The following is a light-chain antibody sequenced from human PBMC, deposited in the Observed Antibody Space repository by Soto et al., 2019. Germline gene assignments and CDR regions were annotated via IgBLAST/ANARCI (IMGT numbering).Light chain of an antibody. CDR3: QSYDISIHNYV. Sequence: SVLTQPPSGSGAPGQRVSISCTGSTSNIGAPYDVHWCQHLPGTAPKLLIYGDNNRPSGVPDRFSGSKSGTSASLAITRLQAEDEADYYCQSYDISIHNYVFGTGTKATVL. J-gene: IGLJ1*01. CDR1: TSNIGAPYD. V-gene: IGLV1-40*01. CDR2: GDN.